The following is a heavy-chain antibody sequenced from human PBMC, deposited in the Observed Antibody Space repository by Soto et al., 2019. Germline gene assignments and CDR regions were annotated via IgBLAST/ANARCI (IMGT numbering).Heavy chain of an antibody. CDR2: ISAYNGNT. CDR3: ARGGRSGYDYTYYYMDV. J-gene: IGHJ6*03. Sequence: GASVKVSCKASGYTFTSYGISWVRQAPGQGLEWMGWISAYNGNTNYAQKLQGRVTMTTDTFTSTAYMELRSLRSDDTAVYYCARGGRSGYDYTYYYMDVWGKGTTVTVSS. V-gene: IGHV1-18*01. CDR1: GYTFTSYG. D-gene: IGHD5-12*01.